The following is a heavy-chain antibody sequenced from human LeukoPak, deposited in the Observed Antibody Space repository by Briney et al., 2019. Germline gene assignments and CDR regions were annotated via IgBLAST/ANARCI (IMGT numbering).Heavy chain of an antibody. J-gene: IGHJ6*02. CDR1: GYTFTSYG. CDR3: ARDDPTTYYYGMDV. D-gene: IGHD1-14*01. V-gene: IGHV1-18*01. CDR2: ISAYNGNT. Sequence: ASVKVSCKASGYTFTSYGISWVRQAPGQGLEWMGWISAYNGNTNYAQKLQGRVTMTTDTSTSTAYMELRSLRSDDTAVYYCARDDPTTYYYGMDVWGQGTTVTVSS.